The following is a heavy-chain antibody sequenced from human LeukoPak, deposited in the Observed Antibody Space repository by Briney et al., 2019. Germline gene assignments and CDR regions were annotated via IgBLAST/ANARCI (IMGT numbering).Heavy chain of an antibody. CDR1: GGSISSGGYY. D-gene: IGHD3-22*01. Sequence: SQTLSLTCAVSGGSISSGGYYWGWIRQHPGKGLEWIGYIYNSGSTYYNSSLKSRVTISLDMSKNQFSLKLSSVTAADTAIYYCAKTDSSGYYSDYWGQGTLVTVSS. J-gene: IGHJ4*02. V-gene: IGHV4-31*11. CDR2: IYNSGST. CDR3: AKTDSSGYYSDY.